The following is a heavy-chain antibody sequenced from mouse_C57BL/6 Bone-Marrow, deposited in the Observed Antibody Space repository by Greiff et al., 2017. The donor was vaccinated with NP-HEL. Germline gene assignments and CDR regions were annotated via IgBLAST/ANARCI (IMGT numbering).Heavy chain of an antibody. J-gene: IGHJ2*01. D-gene: IGHD2-4*01. V-gene: IGHV5-6*02. CDR3: ARERTYYDYDTDY. CDR1: GFTFSSYG. Sequence: DVMLVESGGDLVKPGGSLKLSCAASGFTFSSYGMSWVRQTPDKRLEWVATISSGGSYTYYPDSVKGRFTISRDNAKNTLYLQMSSLKSEDTAMYYCARERTYYDYDTDYWGQGTTLTVSS. CDR2: ISSGGSYT.